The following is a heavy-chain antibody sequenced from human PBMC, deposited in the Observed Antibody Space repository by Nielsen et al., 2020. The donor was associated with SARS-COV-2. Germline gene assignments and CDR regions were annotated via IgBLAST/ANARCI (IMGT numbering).Heavy chain of an antibody. CDR2: ISSSSSYT. J-gene: IGHJ3*02. D-gene: IGHD5-24*01. Sequence: GGSLRLSCAASGFTFSDYYMSWIRQAPGKGLEWVSYISSSSSYTNYADSVKGRFTISRDNAKNSLYLQMNSLRAEDTAVYYCARDKGDGYNYDAFDIWGQGTMVTVSS. V-gene: IGHV3-11*05. CDR1: GFTFSDYY. CDR3: ARDKGDGYNYDAFDI.